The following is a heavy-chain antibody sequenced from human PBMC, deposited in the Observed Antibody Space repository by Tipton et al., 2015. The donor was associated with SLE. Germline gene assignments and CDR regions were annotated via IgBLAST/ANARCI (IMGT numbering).Heavy chain of an antibody. CDR2: ISSSSSTI. CDR3: ARGGSSVVVPAGAFDI. V-gene: IGHV3-48*01. D-gene: IGHD2-2*01. CDR1: VFTFSSYS. Sequence: SLRLSCAASVFTFSSYSMNWVRQAPGKGLEWVSYISSSSSTIYYADSVKGRFTISRDNAKNSLYLQMNSLRAEDTAVYYCARGGSSVVVPAGAFDIWGQGTMVTVSS. J-gene: IGHJ3*02.